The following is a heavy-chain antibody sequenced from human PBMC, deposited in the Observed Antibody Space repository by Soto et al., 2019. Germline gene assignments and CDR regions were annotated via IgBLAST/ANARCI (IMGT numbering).Heavy chain of an antibody. D-gene: IGHD3-16*02. J-gene: IGHJ4*02. CDR3: AKKERLRLGELSFIDY. CDR2: ISYDGSNK. V-gene: IGHV3-30*18. CDR1: GFTFSSYG. Sequence: GGSLRLSCAASGFTFSSYGMHWVRQAPGKGLEWVAVISYDGSNKYYADSVKGRFTISRDNSKNTLYLQMNSLRAEDTAVYYCAKKERLRLGELSFIDYWGQGTLVTVSS.